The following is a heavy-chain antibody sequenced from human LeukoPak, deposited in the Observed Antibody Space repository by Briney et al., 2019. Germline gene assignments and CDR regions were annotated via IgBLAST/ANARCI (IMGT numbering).Heavy chain of an antibody. D-gene: IGHD4-17*01. CDR1: GFSFISYG. CDR3: AKRPSDYGDYVSYFDY. J-gene: IGHJ4*02. V-gene: IGHV3-30*18. CDR2: ISDDGRRK. Sequence: GGSLGLSCAASGFSFISYGMHWVRQAPGKGLEWVGVISDDGRRKDYADSVKGRFTISRDNSKDTLYLQMNSLRAEDTAVYYCAKRPSDYGDYVSYFDYWGQGTLVTVSS.